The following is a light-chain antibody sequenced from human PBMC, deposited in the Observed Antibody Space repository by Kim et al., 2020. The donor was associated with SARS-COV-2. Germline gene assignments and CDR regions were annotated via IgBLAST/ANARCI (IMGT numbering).Light chain of an antibody. V-gene: IGLV1-44*01. CDR1: NSNIAVNA. J-gene: IGLJ3*02. Sequence: QSVLTQPPSASGTPGQRVTISCSGSNSNIAVNAVHWYQQLPGTAPKLLIYRDNQRPSGVPDRFSASKSGTSASLALSGLLSEDEADYYCATWDDSLDACVFCGGTQLTVL. CDR2: RDN. CDR3: ATWDDSLDACV.